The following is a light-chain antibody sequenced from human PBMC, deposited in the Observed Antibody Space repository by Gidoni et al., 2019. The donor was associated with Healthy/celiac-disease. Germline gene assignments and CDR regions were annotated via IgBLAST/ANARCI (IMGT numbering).Light chain of an antibody. V-gene: IGKV3-20*01. CDR1: QSVSSSY. J-gene: IGKJ1*01. CDR2: GAS. Sequence: EIVLTQPPGTLSLSPGERATLSCRASQSVSSSYLAWYQKKPGQAPRLLIYGASSRATGIPDRFSGSGSGTDFTLTISRLEPEDLAVYYCQQYGSSPRTFGQGTKVEIK. CDR3: QQYGSSPRT.